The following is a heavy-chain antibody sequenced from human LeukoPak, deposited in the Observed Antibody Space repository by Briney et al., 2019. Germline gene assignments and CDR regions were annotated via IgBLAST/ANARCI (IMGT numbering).Heavy chain of an antibody. J-gene: IGHJ3*02. V-gene: IGHV1-24*01. CDR2: FDPEDGET. CDR3: ATDRGGSKAYDAFDI. CDR1: GYTLTELS. Sequence: ASVKVSCKVSGYTLTELSMHWVRQAPGKGLEWMGGFDPEDGETIYAQKFQGRVTMTEDTSTDTAYMELSSLRSEDTAVYYCATDRGGSKAYDAFDIWGQGTMVTVSS. D-gene: IGHD3-16*01.